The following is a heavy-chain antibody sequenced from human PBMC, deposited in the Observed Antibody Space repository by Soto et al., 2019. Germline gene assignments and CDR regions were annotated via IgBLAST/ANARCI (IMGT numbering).Heavy chain of an antibody. Sequence: ASVNVSCKASGGTFSSYAISWVRRAPGQGLEWMGGIIPIFGTANYAQKFQGRVTITADESTSTAYMELSSLRSEDTAVYYCARVLHIVYDAFDIWGQGTMVTVSS. D-gene: IGHD2-15*01. V-gene: IGHV1-69*13. J-gene: IGHJ3*02. CDR2: IIPIFGTA. CDR3: ARVLHIVYDAFDI. CDR1: GGTFSSYA.